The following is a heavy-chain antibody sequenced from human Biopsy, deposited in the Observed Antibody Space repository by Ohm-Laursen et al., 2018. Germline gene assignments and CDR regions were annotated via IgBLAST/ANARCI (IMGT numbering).Heavy chain of an antibody. J-gene: IGHJ3*01. V-gene: IGHV4-34*01. CDR2: FSHTGTT. CDR1: GGSFSGYD. CDR3: ARGPYGDNAGAFDV. D-gene: IGHD4/OR15-4a*01. Sequence: GTLSLTCAVDGGSFSGYDWTWIRQPPGKGLEWVGEFSHTGTTIYNPSLKSRLTTSVDKSKNHFSLRLTSVTAADTATYFCARGPYGDNAGAFDVWGQGTVVTVPS.